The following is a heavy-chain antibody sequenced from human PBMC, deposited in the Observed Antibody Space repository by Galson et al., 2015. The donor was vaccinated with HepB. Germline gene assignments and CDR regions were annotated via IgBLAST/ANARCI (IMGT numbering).Heavy chain of an antibody. D-gene: IGHD2-2*03. CDR3: AKAVDIVEIPAAEYFQD. V-gene: IGHV3-23*01. Sequence: SLRLSCAVSGFTFSSYAMSWVRQAPGKGLEWVAAISGSGGSIFYADSLKGRFTISRDNFKNTLYLQMNSLRAEDTAVYYCAKAVDIVEIPAAEYFQDWGQGTLVTVSS. CDR1: GFTFSSYA. J-gene: IGHJ1*01. CDR2: ISGSGGSI.